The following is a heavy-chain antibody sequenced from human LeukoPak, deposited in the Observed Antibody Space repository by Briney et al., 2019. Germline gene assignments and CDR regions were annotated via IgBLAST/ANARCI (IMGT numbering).Heavy chain of an antibody. V-gene: IGHV1-69*04. CDR2: IIPILGIA. D-gene: IGHD2-15*01. CDR3: ASESRDIVVVVAATPYGMDV. CDR1: GGTFSSYA. Sequence: ASVKVSCKASGGTFSSYAISWVRQAPGRGLEWMGRIIPILGIANYAQKFQGRVTITADKSTSTAYMELSNLRSEDTAVYYCASESRDIVVVVAATPYGMDVWGQGTTVTVAS. J-gene: IGHJ6*02.